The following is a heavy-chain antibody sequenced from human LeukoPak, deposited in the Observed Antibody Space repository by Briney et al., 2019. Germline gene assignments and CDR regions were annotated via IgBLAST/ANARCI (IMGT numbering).Heavy chain of an antibody. V-gene: IGHV6-1*01. J-gene: IGHJ5*02. Sequence: SQTLSLTCAISGDIVSSNSVTWNWIRQSPSRGLEWLVRTYYRSTWYNDYAVSVRGRITVNPDTSKNQFSLHLNSVTPEDTAVYYCARRLTQYDCFDPRGQGILVTVSS. CDR2: TYYRSTWYN. D-gene: IGHD2-2*01. CDR1: GDIVSSNSVT. CDR3: ARRLTQYDCFDP.